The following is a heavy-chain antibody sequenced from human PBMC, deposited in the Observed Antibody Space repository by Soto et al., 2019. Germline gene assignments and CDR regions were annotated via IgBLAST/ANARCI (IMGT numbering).Heavy chain of an antibody. V-gene: IGHV1-69*14. D-gene: IGHD2-15*01. CDR1: GGTFSSYA. J-gene: IGHJ3*02. CDR2: ILPISGTA. Sequence: QVQLVQSGAEAKKPGSSVKVSCKASGGTFSSYAINWIRQAPGQGPEWMGGILPISGTANYAQKFQGRVTIIADTSTSIAYMELSSLGLEATAVYFCTIGCSGGRCFPWDALDIWGQGTKVTVSS. CDR3: TIGCSGGRCFPWDALDI.